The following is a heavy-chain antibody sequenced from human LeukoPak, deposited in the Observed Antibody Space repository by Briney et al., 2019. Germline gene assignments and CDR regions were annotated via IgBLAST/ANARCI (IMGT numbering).Heavy chain of an antibody. D-gene: IGHD3-10*01. V-gene: IGHV4-59*01. Sequence: SETLSLTCTVSGGSISTYYWSWIRQPPGKGLEWIGYIYHSGSTKYNPSLKSRVTISVDTSKNQFSLKLSSVTAADTAVYYCARMGFSMVRGVIIHHPYNWFDPWGQGTLVTVSS. CDR2: IYHSGST. CDR1: GGSISTYY. J-gene: IGHJ5*02. CDR3: ARMGFSMVRGVIIHHPYNWFDP.